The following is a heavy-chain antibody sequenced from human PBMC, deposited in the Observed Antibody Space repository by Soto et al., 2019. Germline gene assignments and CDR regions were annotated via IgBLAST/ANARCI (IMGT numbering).Heavy chain of an antibody. J-gene: IGHJ6*02. CDR1: GGTFSSYA. Sequence: ASVKVSCKASGGTFSSYAISWVRQAPGQGLEWMGGIIPIFGTANYAQKFQGRVTTTADESTSTAYMELSSLRSEDTAVYYCARAIYDFWSGYYITSPPDYYYGMDVWGQGTTVTVSS. CDR2: IIPIFGTA. CDR3: ARAIYDFWSGYYITSPPDYYYGMDV. V-gene: IGHV1-69*13. D-gene: IGHD3-3*01.